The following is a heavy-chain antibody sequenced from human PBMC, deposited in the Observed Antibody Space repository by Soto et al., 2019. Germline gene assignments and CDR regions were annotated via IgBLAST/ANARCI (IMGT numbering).Heavy chain of an antibody. Sequence: EVQLVESGGGLVQPGGSLKLSCAASGFIFSGSAIHWVRQASGKGLEWVGRISSRANNFATSSAAYVKGRFTFSRDDSKNTEYMQMNTLKPEETAVYYCARGQGAAIGDYYYHGMDVWGQGTTVTLSS. J-gene: IGHJ6*02. V-gene: IGHV3-73*02. CDR1: GFIFSGSA. CDR3: ARGQGAAIGDYYYHGMDV. D-gene: IGHD2-2*02. CDR2: ISSRANNFAT.